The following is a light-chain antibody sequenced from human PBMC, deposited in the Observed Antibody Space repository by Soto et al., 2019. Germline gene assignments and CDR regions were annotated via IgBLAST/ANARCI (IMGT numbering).Light chain of an antibody. CDR1: QNVGSRY. CDR3: QQYGSSPRT. J-gene: IGKJ1*01. CDR2: GTS. Sequence: EIGLTQSACSLSLSPGERATLSCRASQNVGSRYLAWYQQKPGQAPRLLIYGTSNRATGIPDRFSGSGSGTDFSLTISSLEPGDLAVYYCQQYGSSPRTFGQGTKVDIK. V-gene: IGKV3-20*01.